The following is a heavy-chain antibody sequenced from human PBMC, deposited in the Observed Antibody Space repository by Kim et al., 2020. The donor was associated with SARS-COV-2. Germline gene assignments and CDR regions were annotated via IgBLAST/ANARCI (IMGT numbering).Heavy chain of an antibody. J-gene: IGHJ6*02. CDR3: ARKSTSGWVFYYGMDV. Sequence: SQTLSLTCVISGDSVSTNSATWNWIRQSPSRGLEWLGRTYYNSNSKWIYDYAPSVKSRITINADTSRNQFSVQLNSVTPEDTAVYYCARKSTSGWVFYYGMDVWGQGTTVTVSS. CDR2: TYYNSNSKWIY. D-gene: IGHD6-19*01. CDR1: GDSVSTNSAT. V-gene: IGHV6-1*01.